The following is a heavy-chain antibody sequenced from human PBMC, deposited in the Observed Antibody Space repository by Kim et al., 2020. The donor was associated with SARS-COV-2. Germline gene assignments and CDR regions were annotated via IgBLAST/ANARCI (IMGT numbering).Heavy chain of an antibody. CDR3: ARQGIAVAGYFDY. CDR1: GGSISSSSYY. J-gene: IGHJ4*02. Sequence: SETLSLTCTVSGGSISSSSYYWGWIRQPPGKGLEWIGSIYYSGSTYSNPSLKSRVTISVDTSKNQFSLKLISVTAAETAVYYCARQGIAVAGYFDYWGQGTLVTVSA. CDR2: IYYSGST. D-gene: IGHD6-19*01. V-gene: IGHV4-39*01.